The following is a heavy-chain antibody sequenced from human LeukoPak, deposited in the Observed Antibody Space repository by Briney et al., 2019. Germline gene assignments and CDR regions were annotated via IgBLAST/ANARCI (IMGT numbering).Heavy chain of an antibody. J-gene: IGHJ4*02. CDR2: IWYDGSNK. D-gene: IGHD6-19*01. CDR3: ARWRAGIAVAVDY. Sequence: GRSLRLSCAASGFTFSNYGIHWVRQAPGKGLEWVALIWYDGSNKFYADSVKGRFTISRDNSKNTLYLQMNSLRAEDTAVYYCARWRAGIAVAVDYWGQGTRVTVSS. V-gene: IGHV3-33*01. CDR1: GFTFSNYG.